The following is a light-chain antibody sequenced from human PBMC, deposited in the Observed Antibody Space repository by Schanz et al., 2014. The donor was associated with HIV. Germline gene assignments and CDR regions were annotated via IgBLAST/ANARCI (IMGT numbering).Light chain of an antibody. CDR1: SNDVGTYES. CDR2: NVS. CDR3: SSYAGSNILWL. V-gene: IGLV2-11*01. Sequence: QSALIQPPSVSGSPGQSVTLSCTGTSNDVGTYESVSWYQQHPDTVPTPMIYNVSPQPSRVPDRFSGSKSGNTASMTISGLRAEDEADYYCSSYAGSNILWLFGGGTKLTVL. J-gene: IGLJ3*02.